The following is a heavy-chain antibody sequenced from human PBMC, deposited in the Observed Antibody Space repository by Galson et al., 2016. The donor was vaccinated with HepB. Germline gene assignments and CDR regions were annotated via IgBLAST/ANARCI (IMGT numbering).Heavy chain of an antibody. D-gene: IGHD5-18*01. V-gene: IGHV3-33*01. CDR2: IWYDGSDK. CDR3: ARGAHTYGRRGMFYYDW. J-gene: IGHJ4*02. CDR1: GFNLTTYA. Sequence: SLRLSCAGSGFNLTTYAMHWVRQAPGKGLEWVAVIWYDGSDKYYGDSVKGRFSISRDESKNTLHLQMNSLTVEDTAVYYCARGAHTYGRRGMFYYDWWGQGTLVTVSS.